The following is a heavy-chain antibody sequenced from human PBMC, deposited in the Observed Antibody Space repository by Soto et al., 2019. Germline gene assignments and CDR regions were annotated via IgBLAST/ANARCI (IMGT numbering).Heavy chain of an antibody. CDR2: INVYNGNT. Sequence: QVQLVQSGAEVKKPGASVKVSCKASDYTFTSYGISWVRQAPGQGLEWMGWINVYNGNTNYAQKLQGRVTMTTDTSTSTAYLDLRSLRSDDTAVSFCARDTSRGEYDYWGQGTLVTVSS. D-gene: IGHD3-10*01. CDR3: ARDTSRGEYDY. J-gene: IGHJ4*02. V-gene: IGHV1-18*01. CDR1: DYTFTSYG.